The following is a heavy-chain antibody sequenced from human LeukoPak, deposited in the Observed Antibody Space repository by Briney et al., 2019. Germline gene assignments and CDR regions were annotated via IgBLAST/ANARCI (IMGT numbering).Heavy chain of an antibody. CDR2: ISSSSSTI. D-gene: IGHD3-22*01. V-gene: IGHV3-48*01. CDR1: GFTFSSYS. J-gene: IGHJ4*02. CDR3: AKQGDYYGSSGYERGGHFDY. Sequence: GGSLRLSCAASGFTFSSYSMNWVRQAPGKGLEWVSYISSSSSTIYYADSVKGRFTISRDNSKNTLFLQMSGLRTEDTAVYHCAKQGDYYGSSGYERGGHFDYWGQGTLVTVSS.